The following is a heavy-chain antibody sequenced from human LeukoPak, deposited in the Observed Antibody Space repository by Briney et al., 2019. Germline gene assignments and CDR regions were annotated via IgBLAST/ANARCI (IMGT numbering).Heavy chain of an antibody. CDR3: GKDRGCPDY. J-gene: IGHJ4*02. Sequence: GGSLRLSCAASGFTFSSYGMHWVRQAPGKGLEWVAVISYDGSNKYYADSVKGRFTISRDNSKNTLYLQMNSLRAEDTAVYYCGKDRGCPDYWGQGTLVTVSS. CDR2: ISYDGSNK. CDR1: GFTFSSYG. V-gene: IGHV3-30*18. D-gene: IGHD3-16*01.